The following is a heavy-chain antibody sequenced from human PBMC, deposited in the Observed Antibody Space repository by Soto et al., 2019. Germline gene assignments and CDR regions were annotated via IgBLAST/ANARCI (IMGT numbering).Heavy chain of an antibody. J-gene: IGHJ4*02. CDR3: AKDRDEDYYFDY. CDR1: GFTFSSYG. Sequence: PGGSLRLSCAASGFTFSSYGMLWVRQAPGKGLEWVAVISYDGSNKYYADSVKGRFTISRDNSKNTLYLQMNSLRAEDTAVYYCAKDRDEDYYFDYWGQGTLVTVSS. V-gene: IGHV3-30*18. CDR2: ISYDGSNK. D-gene: IGHD2-15*01.